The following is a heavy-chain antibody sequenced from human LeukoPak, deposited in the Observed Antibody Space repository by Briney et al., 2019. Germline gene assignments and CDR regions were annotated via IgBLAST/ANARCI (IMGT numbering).Heavy chain of an antibody. Sequence: PGGSLRLSCAASGFTFSTQSMNWVRQAPGKGLEWVSYISSSSSTIYYADSVKGRFTISRDNARNTLYLQMNSLRAEDTAVYYCARDRSGSQYYIDVWGKGATVTVSS. CDR2: ISSSSSTI. CDR3: ARDRSGSQYYIDV. V-gene: IGHV3-48*04. J-gene: IGHJ6*03. D-gene: IGHD1-26*01. CDR1: GFTFSTQS.